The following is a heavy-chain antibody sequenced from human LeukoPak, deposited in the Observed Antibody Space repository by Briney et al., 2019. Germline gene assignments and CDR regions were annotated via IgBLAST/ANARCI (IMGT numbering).Heavy chain of an antibody. V-gene: IGHV4-59*01. J-gene: IGHJ1*01. CDR2: IYYSGST. D-gene: IGHD2-2*01. CDR1: GGSISSYY. Sequence: SETLSLTCTVSGGSISSYYWSWIRQPPGKGLEWIGYIYYSGSTNYNPSLKSRVTISVDTSKNQFSLKLSSVTAADTAVYYCARGYCSSTGCEYFQHWGQGTLVTVSS. CDR3: ARGYCSSTGCEYFQH.